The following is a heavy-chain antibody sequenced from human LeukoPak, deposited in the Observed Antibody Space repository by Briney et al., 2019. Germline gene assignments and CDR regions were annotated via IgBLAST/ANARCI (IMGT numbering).Heavy chain of an antibody. CDR1: GYTFTSYG. CDR2: ISAYNGNT. CDR3: AITYSSGWCYFDY. D-gene: IGHD6-19*01. V-gene: IGHV1-18*01. Sequence: ASVRVSCKASGYTFTSYGISWVRQAPGQGLEWMGWISAYNGNTNYAQKLQGRVTMTTDTSTSTAYMELRSLRSDDTAVYYCAITYSSGWCYFDYWGQGTLVSVSS. J-gene: IGHJ4*02.